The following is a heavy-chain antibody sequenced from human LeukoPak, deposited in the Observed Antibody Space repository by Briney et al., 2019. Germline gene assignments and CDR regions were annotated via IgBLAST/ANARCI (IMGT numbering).Heavy chain of an antibody. CDR3: ARDGVVVVAAPLLYYYYYYMDV. Sequence: GASVKVSCKASGYTFTGYYMHWVRQAPGQGLEWMGWINPNSGGTNYAQKFQGRVTMTRDTSISTAYMELSRLRSDDTAVYYCARDGVVVVAAPLLYYYYYYMDVWGKGTTVTVSS. CDR2: INPNSGGT. J-gene: IGHJ6*03. D-gene: IGHD2-15*01. V-gene: IGHV1-2*02. CDR1: GYTFTGYY.